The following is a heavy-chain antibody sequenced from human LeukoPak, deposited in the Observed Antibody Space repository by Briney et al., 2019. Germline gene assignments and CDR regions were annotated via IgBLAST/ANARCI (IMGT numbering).Heavy chain of an antibody. Sequence: GGSLRLSCASSGFTFSSYAMSWVRQAPGKGLEWVSAISGSGGSTYYADSVKGRFTISRDNSKNTLYLQTNSLRAEDTAVYYCAKDRGFGLLRSEDYWGQGTLVTVSS. CDR3: AKDRGFGLLRSEDY. CDR2: ISGSGGST. CDR1: GFTFSSYA. D-gene: IGHD2-15*01. V-gene: IGHV3-23*01. J-gene: IGHJ4*02.